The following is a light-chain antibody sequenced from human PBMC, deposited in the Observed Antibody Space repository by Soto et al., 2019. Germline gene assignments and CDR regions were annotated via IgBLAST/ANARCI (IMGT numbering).Light chain of an antibody. CDR2: GAS. V-gene: IGKV3-15*01. Sequence: EIVMTQSPATLSLSPGERATLSCRASQSVSSNLAWYQQKPGQAPRLLIYGASTRATGIQARFSGSGSGTDFTLTVSSLQSEDFAVYYCQQYNNWPKAFGQGTKVDIK. CDR1: QSVSSN. CDR3: QQYNNWPKA. J-gene: IGKJ1*01.